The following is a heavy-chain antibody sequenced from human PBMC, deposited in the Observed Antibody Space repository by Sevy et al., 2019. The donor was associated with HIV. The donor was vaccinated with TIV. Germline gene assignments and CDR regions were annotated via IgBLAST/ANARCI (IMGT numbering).Heavy chain of an antibody. V-gene: IGHV1-8*01. CDR3: AQGYYFTY. D-gene: IGHD3-22*01. J-gene: IGHJ4*02. CDR1: RSTFVSND. Sequence: ASVKVSCKASRSTFVSNDINWLGQAPGQGLEWVGWMRPNSGEVGYAQKFQGRVTMTRNISITTAYMELGRLRFDDTAVYYCAQGYYFTYWGQGTVVTVSS. CDR2: MRPNSGEV.